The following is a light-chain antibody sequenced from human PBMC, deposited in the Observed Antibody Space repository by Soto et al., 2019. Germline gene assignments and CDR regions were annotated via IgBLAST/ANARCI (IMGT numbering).Light chain of an antibody. CDR2: EVS. J-gene: IGLJ1*01. Sequence: QSVLTQPASVSGSPGQSITISCTGTSSDVGAYNYVSWFQQHPGKAPTLIISEVSNRPSGVSNRFSGSKSGNAASLTTSTLQAEDEADYFCFSCSTDWIHVFGTRTKVTVL. CDR3: FSCSTDWIHV. V-gene: IGLV2-14*01. CDR1: SSDVGAYNY.